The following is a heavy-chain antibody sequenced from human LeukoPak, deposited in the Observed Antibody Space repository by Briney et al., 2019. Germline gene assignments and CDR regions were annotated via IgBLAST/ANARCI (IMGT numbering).Heavy chain of an antibody. CDR3: ARRYSGYADY. CDR1: GYSFTSYW. J-gene: IGHJ4*02. CDR2: IYPGDSDT. V-gene: IGHV5-51*01. Sequence: KRGASLKISCQGSGYSFTSYWIGWVRQLPGKGLEWMGDIYPGDSDTRYSPSFQGQVTISADKSISTAYLQWSSLKASDTAMYYCARRYSGYADYWGQGTLVTVSS. D-gene: IGHD5-12*01.